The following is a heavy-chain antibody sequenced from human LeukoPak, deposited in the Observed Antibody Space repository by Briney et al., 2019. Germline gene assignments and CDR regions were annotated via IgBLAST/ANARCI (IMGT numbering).Heavy chain of an antibody. CDR2: IKQDGSEK. CDR1: GFTFSSYW. J-gene: IGHJ4*02. CDR3: ASGGIIAAAGPVDY. D-gene: IGHD6-13*01. V-gene: IGHV3-7*01. Sequence: GGSLRLSXAASGFTFSSYWMSWVGQAPGKGLEWVANIKQDGSEKYYVDSVKGRFTISRDNAKNSLYLQMNSLRAEDTAVYYCASGGIIAAAGPVDYWGQGTLVTVSS.